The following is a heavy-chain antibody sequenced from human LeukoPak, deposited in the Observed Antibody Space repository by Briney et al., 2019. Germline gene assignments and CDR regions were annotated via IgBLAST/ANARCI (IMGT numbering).Heavy chain of an antibody. CDR1: GFTFSSYG. Sequence: GRSLRLSCAASGFTFSSYGMHWVRQAPGKGLEWVAAIWYDGSNKYYADSVKGRFTISRDDSQNTVYLQMDSLRAEDTAVYYCTTRLQHHFDYWGQGTQVTVSS. J-gene: IGHJ4*02. D-gene: IGHD2-15*01. CDR2: IWYDGSNK. CDR3: TTRLQHHFDY. V-gene: IGHV3-33*01.